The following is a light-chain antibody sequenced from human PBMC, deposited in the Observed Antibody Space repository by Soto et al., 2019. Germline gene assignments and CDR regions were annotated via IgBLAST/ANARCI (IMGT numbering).Light chain of an antibody. Sequence: DIQMTQSPSSLSASVGDRVTITCRASQSISNYLNWYQQKPGKAPTLLIYAASSLQGVVPSRFNGTRSGTDISLTITSLQPDDVATDYSQQGDSTPLAFGPGNKVDI. CDR3: QQGDSTPLA. J-gene: IGKJ3*01. V-gene: IGKV1-39*01. CDR1: QSISNY. CDR2: AAS.